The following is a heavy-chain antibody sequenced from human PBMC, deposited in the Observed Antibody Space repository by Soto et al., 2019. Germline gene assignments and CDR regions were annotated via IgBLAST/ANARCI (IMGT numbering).Heavy chain of an antibody. CDR1: GYTFTSYG. J-gene: IGHJ5*02. CDR2: ISAYNGNT. D-gene: IGHD3-22*01. CDR3: ARVLFFDYYDSSGYNGWFDP. V-gene: IGHV1-18*01. Sequence: ASVKVSCKASGYTFTSYGISWVRQAPGQGLEWMGWISAYNGNTNYAQKLQGRVTMTTDTSTSTAYMELRSLRSDDTAVYYCARVLFFDYYDSSGYNGWFDPWGQGTLVTVS.